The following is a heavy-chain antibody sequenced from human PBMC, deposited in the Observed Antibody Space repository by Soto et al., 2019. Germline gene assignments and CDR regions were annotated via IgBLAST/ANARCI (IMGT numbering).Heavy chain of an antibody. D-gene: IGHD3-3*01. V-gene: IGHV4-39*01. CDR2: IYYSGST. CDR3: AKTAGWDWLLPTVV. CDR1: GGSISSSSYY. Sequence: SETLSLTCTVSGGSISSSSYYWGWIRQPPGKGLEWVGSIYYSGSTYYNPSLKSRVTISVDKSKNQFALKLSSVTAADAAVYYGAKTAGWDWLLPTVVWGQGTTVTVSS. J-gene: IGHJ6*02.